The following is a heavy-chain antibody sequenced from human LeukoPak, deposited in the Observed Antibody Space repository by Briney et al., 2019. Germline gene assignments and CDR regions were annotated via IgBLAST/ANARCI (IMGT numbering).Heavy chain of an antibody. CDR2: ISSSSSYI. J-gene: IGHJ5*02. V-gene: IGHV3-21*01. D-gene: IGHD3-10*01. Sequence: GGSLRLSCAASGFTFSSYSMNWVRQAPGKGLEWVSSISSSSSYIYYADSVKGRFTISRDNAKNSLYLQMNSLRAEDTAVYYCASSKKPGKYYYGSGSYNWFDPWGQGTLVTVSS. CDR3: ASSKKPGKYYYGSGSYNWFDP. CDR1: GFTFSSYS.